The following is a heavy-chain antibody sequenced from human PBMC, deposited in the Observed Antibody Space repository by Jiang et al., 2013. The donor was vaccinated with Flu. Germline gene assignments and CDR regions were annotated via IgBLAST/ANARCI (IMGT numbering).Heavy chain of an antibody. CDR3: ARDPYSSSWVFDY. Sequence: VQLLESGGGVVQPGRSLRLSCAASGFTFSSYAMHWVRQAPGKGLEWVAVISYDGSNKYYADSVKGRFTISRDNSKNTLYLQMNSLRAEDTAVYYCARDPYSSSWVFDYWG. CDR2: ISYDGSNK. V-gene: IGHV3-30-3*01. CDR1: GFTFSSYA. J-gene: IGHJ4*01. D-gene: IGHD6-13*01.